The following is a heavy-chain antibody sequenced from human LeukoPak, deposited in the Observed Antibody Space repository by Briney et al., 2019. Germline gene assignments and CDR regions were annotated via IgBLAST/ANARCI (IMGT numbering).Heavy chain of an antibody. CDR2: ISVYNGNT. V-gene: IGHV1-18*01. Sequence: ASVKVSCKASGYTFSRYGINWVRQAPGQGLEWMGWISVYNGNTDYSQRLQGRITMTADTSTSTAFMELTSLRSDDTAVYFCARESTSWSFEYWGQGTLLTVS. CDR3: ARESTSWSFEY. D-gene: IGHD6-13*01. J-gene: IGHJ4*02. CDR1: GYTFSRYG.